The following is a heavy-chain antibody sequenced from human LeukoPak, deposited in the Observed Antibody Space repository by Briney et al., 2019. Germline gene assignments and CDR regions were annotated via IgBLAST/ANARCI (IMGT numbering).Heavy chain of an antibody. CDR1: GYSFTSYW. J-gene: IGHJ2*01. V-gene: IGHV5-51*01. Sequence: GESLKISCKGSGYSFTSYWIGWVRQMPGKGLEWMGIVYPGDSETRYSPSFQGQVTITADKSVSTAYLQWTSLKASDTAIYYCARHWRIRAPAGLTSYFDLWGRGTLVTVSS. D-gene: IGHD6-19*01. CDR2: VYPGDSET. CDR3: ARHWRIRAPAGLTSYFDL.